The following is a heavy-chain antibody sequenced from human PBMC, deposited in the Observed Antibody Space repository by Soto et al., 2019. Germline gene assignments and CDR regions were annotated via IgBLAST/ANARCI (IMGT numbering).Heavy chain of an antibody. CDR1: GGSFSGYY. D-gene: IGHD6-13*01. Sequence: QVQLQQWGAGLLKPSETLSLTCAVYGGSFSGYYWSWIRQPPGKGLEWIGEINHSGSTNYNPSLKSRVTISVDTSKNQFSLKLSSVTAAATAVYYCASSSTWGSIAADGTCFDYWGQGTLVTVSS. J-gene: IGHJ4*02. CDR3: ASSSTWGSIAADGTCFDY. CDR2: INHSGST. V-gene: IGHV4-34*01.